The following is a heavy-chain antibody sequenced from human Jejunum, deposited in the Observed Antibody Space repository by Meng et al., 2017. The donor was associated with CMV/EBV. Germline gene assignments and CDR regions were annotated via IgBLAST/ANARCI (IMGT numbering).Heavy chain of an antibody. CDR2: IFSSGSSGSI. CDR3: AREVRGYRD. V-gene: IGHV4-61*02. D-gene: IGHD5-12*01. Sequence: QVQLQESGPGLVKASQTLSLPCTVSSGSISSNEYHWNWIRQPAGKGLEWIGRIFSSGSSGSITYNPSLKSRVSISVDTSNNQVSLKVTSVTAADTAVYYCAREVRGYRDWGQGTLVTVSS. CDR1: SGSISSNEYH. J-gene: IGHJ4*02.